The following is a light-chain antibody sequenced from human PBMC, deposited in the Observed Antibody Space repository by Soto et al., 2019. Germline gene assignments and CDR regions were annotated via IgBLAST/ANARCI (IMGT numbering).Light chain of an antibody. J-gene: IGKJ3*01. Sequence: ELVMTQSPATLSASPGERVTLSCRANQSVSTNLAWYQQKPGQAPRLLIYGASTRATGIPARFSGSGSGTEFTLTISSLQSEDFAVYYCQQYNNWPRTFGHGTRVEIQ. CDR2: GAS. CDR3: QQYNNWPRT. V-gene: IGKV3-15*01. CDR1: QSVSTN.